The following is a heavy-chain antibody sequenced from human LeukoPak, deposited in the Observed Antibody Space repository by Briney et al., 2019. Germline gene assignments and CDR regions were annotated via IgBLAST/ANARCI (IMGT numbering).Heavy chain of an antibody. CDR3: AKAGSSSGGYYYYMDV. CDR1: GFTFNTYA. V-gene: IGHV3-30*02. D-gene: IGHD6-6*01. J-gene: IGHJ6*03. CDR2: IRYDGSNK. Sequence: PGGSLRLSCAASGFTFNTYAMHWVRQAPGKGLEWVAFIRYDGSNKYYTDSVKGRFTISRDNSKNTLYLQMNSLRAEDTAVYYCAKAGSSSGGYYYYMDVWGKGTTVTVSS.